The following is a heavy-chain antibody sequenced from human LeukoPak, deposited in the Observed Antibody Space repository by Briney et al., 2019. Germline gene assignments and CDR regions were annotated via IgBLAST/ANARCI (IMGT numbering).Heavy chain of an antibody. CDR1: GFTFSSYA. CDR3: ARGDMRYSSSWHTRVRSPFDY. CDR2: ISYDGSNK. J-gene: IGHJ4*02. D-gene: IGHD6-13*01. Sequence: GGSLGLSCAASGFTFSSYAMHWVRQAPGKGLEWVAVISYDGSNKYYADSVKGRFTISRDNSKNTLYLQMNSLRAEDTAVYYCARGDMRYSSSWHTRVRSPFDYWGQGTLVTVSS. V-gene: IGHV3-30-3*01.